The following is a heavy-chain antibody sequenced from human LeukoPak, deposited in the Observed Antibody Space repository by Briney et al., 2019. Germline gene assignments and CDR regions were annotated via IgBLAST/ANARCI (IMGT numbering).Heavy chain of an antibody. D-gene: IGHD3-9*01. CDR1: GFTLSSYA. Sequence: GGSLRLSCAASGFTLSSYAMSWVRQGPGKGLEWVSAISVSGNTYHADSVKGRFTISRDSSKNTLYLQMNSLRAEDTAVYYCAKDTDILTGSPCFDYWGQGTLVTVSS. J-gene: IGHJ4*02. CDR2: ISVSGNT. CDR3: AKDTDILTGSPCFDY. V-gene: IGHV3-23*01.